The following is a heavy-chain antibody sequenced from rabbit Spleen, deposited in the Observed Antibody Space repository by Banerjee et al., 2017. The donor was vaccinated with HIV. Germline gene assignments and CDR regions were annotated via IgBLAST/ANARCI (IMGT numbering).Heavy chain of an antibody. D-gene: IGHD4-2*01. CDR2: IYIGSSGST. Sequence: QSLEESGGDLVKPGASLTLTCTASGFSFSGSYYMCWVRQAPGKGLEWIGCIYIGSSGSTYYASWAKGRFTISKSSSTTVTLQMPSLTAADTATYFCARDLDYAGSGIVSFAFDLWGPGTLVTVS. J-gene: IGHJ4*01. CDR3: ARDLDYAGSGIVSFAFDL. V-gene: IGHV1S40*01. CDR1: GFSFSGSYY.